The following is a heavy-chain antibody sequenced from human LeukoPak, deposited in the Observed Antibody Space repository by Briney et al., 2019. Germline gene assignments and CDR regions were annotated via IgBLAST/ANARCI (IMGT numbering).Heavy chain of an antibody. CDR2: IYASGNT. CDR3: ARDGGGYCSGGSCYWFDP. D-gene: IGHD2-15*01. Sequence: SETLSLTCTVSGGSISSYYWSWIRQPAGKGLEWIGRIYASGNTNYNPSLKSRVTMSVDTSKNQFSLQLSSVTAADTAVYYCARDGGGYCSGGSCYWFDPWDQGTPVTVSS. J-gene: IGHJ5*02. V-gene: IGHV4-4*07. CDR1: GGSISSYY.